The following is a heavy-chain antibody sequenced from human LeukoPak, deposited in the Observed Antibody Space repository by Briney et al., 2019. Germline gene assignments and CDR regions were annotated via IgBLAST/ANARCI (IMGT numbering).Heavy chain of an antibody. Sequence: ASVKVSCKASGYTFTSYYMHWVRQAPGQGLEWMGIINPSGGSTSYAQKFQGRVTMTRVTSTSTVYMELSSLRSEDTAVYYCAGDSSGYNTFDYWGQGTLVTVSS. D-gene: IGHD3-22*01. CDR3: AGDSSGYNTFDY. CDR2: INPSGGST. J-gene: IGHJ4*02. V-gene: IGHV1-46*03. CDR1: GYTFTSYY.